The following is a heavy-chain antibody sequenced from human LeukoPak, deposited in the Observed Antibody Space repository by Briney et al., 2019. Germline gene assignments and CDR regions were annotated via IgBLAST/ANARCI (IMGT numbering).Heavy chain of an antibody. D-gene: IGHD3-22*01. Sequence: GGSLRLSCAASGFTFSSYSMNWVRQAPGKGLEWVSYISSSSSTIYYADSVKGRFTISRDNAKNSLYLQMNSLRAEDTAVYYCARGDGSGNYYYYYYMDVWGKGTTVTVSS. CDR3: ARGDGSGNYYYYYYMDV. CDR1: GFTFSSYS. J-gene: IGHJ6*03. CDR2: ISSSSSTI. V-gene: IGHV3-48*01.